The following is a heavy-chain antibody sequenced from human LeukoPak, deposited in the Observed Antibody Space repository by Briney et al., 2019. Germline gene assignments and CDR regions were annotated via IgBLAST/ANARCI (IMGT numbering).Heavy chain of an antibody. V-gene: IGHV3-30*02. D-gene: IGHD4-17*01. CDR2: VRSDGSDK. J-gene: IGHJ4*02. CDR3: ARTHYGDCSFDY. Sequence: LAGGSLRLSCGASGFTFTYYGMHWVRQAPGKGLEWVTFVRSDGSDKYYADSVKGRFTISRDNAKNSLYLQMNSLRAEDTAVYYCARTHYGDCSFDYWGQGTLVTVSS. CDR1: GFTFTYYG.